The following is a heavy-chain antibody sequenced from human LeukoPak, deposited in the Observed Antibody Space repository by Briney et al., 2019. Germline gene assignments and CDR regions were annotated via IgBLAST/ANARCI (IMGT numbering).Heavy chain of an antibody. Sequence: GGSLRLSCAASGFTFSSYAMSWVRQAPGKGLEWVSAISGSGGSTYYADSVKGRFTISRDNSKNTLYLQMNSLRAEDTAVYYCANLWFGELLLLDYWGQGTLVTVSS. CDR3: ANLWFGELLLLDY. CDR1: GFTFSSYA. D-gene: IGHD3-10*01. CDR2: ISGSGGST. J-gene: IGHJ4*02. V-gene: IGHV3-23*01.